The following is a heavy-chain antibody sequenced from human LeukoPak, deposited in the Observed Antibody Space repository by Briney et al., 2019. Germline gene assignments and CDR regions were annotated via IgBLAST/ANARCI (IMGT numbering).Heavy chain of an antibody. J-gene: IGHJ3*02. CDR2: INSDGRIT. CDR1: GFTFSSYW. D-gene: IGHD2-2*01. Sequence: RGSRRLSCVASGFTFSSYWMHWVGQVPGKGPVWVSRINSDGRITSYADSVKGRFTISRDNAKNTLYLQMNSLRAEDTAVYSCARVGVPQYAFDIWGQGTWVTVSS. V-gene: IGHV3-74*01. CDR3: ARVGVPQYAFDI.